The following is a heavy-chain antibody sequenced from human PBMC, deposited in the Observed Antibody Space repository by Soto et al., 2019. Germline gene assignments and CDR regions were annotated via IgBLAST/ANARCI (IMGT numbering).Heavy chain of an antibody. CDR2: IYYSGST. CDR3: ARGGASTYYDSSGYLNRGYYYCMDD. Sequence: PSETLSLTCTVSGGSISSYYWSWIRQPPGKGLEWIGYIYYSGSTNYNPSLKSRVNISVDTSKNQFSLKLSSVTAADPAVYYCARGGASTYYDSSGYLNRGYYYCMDDWGQGTSVTVSS. V-gene: IGHV4-59*01. J-gene: IGHJ6*02. D-gene: IGHD3-22*01. CDR1: GGSISSYY.